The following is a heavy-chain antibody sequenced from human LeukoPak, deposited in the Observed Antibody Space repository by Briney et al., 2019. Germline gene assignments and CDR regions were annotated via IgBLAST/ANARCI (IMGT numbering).Heavy chain of an antibody. Sequence: GRSLRLSCVASGFTFDDYVMRWVRQAPGKGLEWVSTIYWNGGSIGYADSVKGRFTISRDNSKNTLYLQMNSLRAGDTAVYYCASGSDSSGYYFPFDYWGQGTLVTVSS. V-gene: IGHV3-9*01. CDR3: ASGSDSSGYYFPFDY. CDR2: IYWNGGSI. CDR1: GFTFDDYV. J-gene: IGHJ4*02. D-gene: IGHD3-22*01.